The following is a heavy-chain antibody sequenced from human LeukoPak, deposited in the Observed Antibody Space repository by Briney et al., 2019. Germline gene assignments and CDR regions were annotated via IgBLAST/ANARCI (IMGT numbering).Heavy chain of an antibody. Sequence: ASVKVSCKASGYTFTSYYMHWVRQAPGQGLEWMGGIILIFGTPNYAQKFQGRVTITSDESTNTAYMELNSLRSEDTAVYYCARGEVPPHYFDSWGQGTLVTVSS. J-gene: IGHJ4*02. V-gene: IGHV1-69*13. CDR1: GYTFTSYY. CDR2: IILIFGTP. CDR3: ARGEVPPHYFDS.